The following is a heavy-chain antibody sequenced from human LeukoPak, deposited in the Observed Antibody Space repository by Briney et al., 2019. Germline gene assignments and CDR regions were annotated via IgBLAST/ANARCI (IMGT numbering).Heavy chain of an antibody. Sequence: SETLSLTCTVSGGSISSYYWSWIRQPPGKGLEWIGYIYYSGSTNYNPSLKGRVTISVDTSKNQFSLKLSSVTAADTAVYYCARHRPPRGFDYWGQGTLVTVSS. CDR1: GGSISSYY. J-gene: IGHJ4*02. CDR3: ARHRPPRGFDY. V-gene: IGHV4-59*08. CDR2: IYYSGST. D-gene: IGHD6-6*01.